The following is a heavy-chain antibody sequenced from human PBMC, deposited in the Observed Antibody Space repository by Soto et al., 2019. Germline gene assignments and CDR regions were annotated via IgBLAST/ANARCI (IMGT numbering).Heavy chain of an antibody. Sequence: GESLKISCKGSGYSFISYWIGWVRQMPGKGLEWMGIIYPGDSDTRYSPSFQGQVTISADKSISTAYLQWSSLKASDTAMYYCARLRLRYFDWLLENYGMDVWGQGTTVTVSS. CDR3: ARLRLRYFDWLLENYGMDV. J-gene: IGHJ6*02. CDR1: GYSFISYW. V-gene: IGHV5-51*01. CDR2: IYPGDSDT. D-gene: IGHD3-9*01.